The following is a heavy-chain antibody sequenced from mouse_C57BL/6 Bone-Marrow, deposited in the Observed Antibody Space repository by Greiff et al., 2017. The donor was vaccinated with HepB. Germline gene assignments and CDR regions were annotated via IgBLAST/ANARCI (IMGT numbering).Heavy chain of an antibody. V-gene: IGHV5-4*01. CDR2: ISDGGSYT. D-gene: IGHD1-1*01. J-gene: IGHJ3*01. CDR3: ARAYGSSFFAY. Sequence: DVHLVESGGGLVKPGGSLKLSCAASGFTFSSYAMSWVRQTPEKRLEWVATISDGGSYTYYPDNVKGRFTISRDNAKNNLYLQMSHLKSEDTAMYYCARAYGSSFFAYWGQGTLVTVSA. CDR1: GFTFSSYA.